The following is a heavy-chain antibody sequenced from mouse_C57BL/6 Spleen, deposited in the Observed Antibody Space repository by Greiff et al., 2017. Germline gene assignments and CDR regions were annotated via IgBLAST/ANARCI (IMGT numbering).Heavy chain of an antibody. V-gene: IGHV1-81*01. CDR1: GYTFTSYG. Sequence: VQLQQPGAELARPGASVKLSCKASGYTFTSYGISWVKQRTGQGLEWIGDIYPRSGNTYYNEKFKGKATLTADKSSSTAYMELRSLTSEDSAVYYCARGHYDYVVSYWDQGTTLTVTS. D-gene: IGHD2-4*01. CDR2: IYPRSGNT. CDR3: ARGHYDYVVSY. J-gene: IGHJ2*01.